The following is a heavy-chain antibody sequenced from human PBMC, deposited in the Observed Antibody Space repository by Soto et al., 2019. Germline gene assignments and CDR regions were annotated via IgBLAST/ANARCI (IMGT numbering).Heavy chain of an antibody. D-gene: IGHD2-2*01. V-gene: IGHV4-34*01. Sequence: SETLSLTCAVYNGSFSVYYWSWVRQPPGKGLEWIGEINHSGSTTDNPSLKSRVTISVATSKHQFSLKLSSVTAAATAVYDCVRASTGRGACETWGQGTMVTVSS. CDR2: INHSGST. CDR1: NGSFSVYY. J-gene: IGHJ3*02. CDR3: VRASTGRGACET.